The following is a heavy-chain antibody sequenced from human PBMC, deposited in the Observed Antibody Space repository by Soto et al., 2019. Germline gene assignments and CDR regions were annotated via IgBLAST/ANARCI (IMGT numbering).Heavy chain of an antibody. CDR3: VRATYFSDSSGYTRCLDY. D-gene: IGHD3-22*01. V-gene: IGHV3-72*01. CDR1: VFTLIDHY. Sequence: PGWSLRLSCACSVFTLIDHYIDWVRQAPGKGLEWVGRSRDKPQGYSTAYAASVKGRFTTSRDESKNSAYLQMNSLKTEDTAVYYCVRATYFSDSSGYTRCLDYWGQGTLVTVSS. J-gene: IGHJ4*02. CDR2: SRDKPQGYST.